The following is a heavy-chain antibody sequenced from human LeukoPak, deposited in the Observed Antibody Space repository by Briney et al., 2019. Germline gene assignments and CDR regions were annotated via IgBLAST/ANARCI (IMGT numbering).Heavy chain of an antibody. J-gene: IGHJ4*02. Sequence: GGSLRLSCAASGFTFSSYWMSWVRQAPGKGLEWVANIKQDGSEKYYVDSVKGRFTISRDNAKNSLYLQMNSLRAEDTAVYYCARDLAIPTRSNWGFDYWGQGTLVTVSS. V-gene: IGHV3-7*01. CDR3: ARDLAIPTRSNWGFDY. CDR1: GFTFSSYW. D-gene: IGHD7-27*01. CDR2: IKQDGSEK.